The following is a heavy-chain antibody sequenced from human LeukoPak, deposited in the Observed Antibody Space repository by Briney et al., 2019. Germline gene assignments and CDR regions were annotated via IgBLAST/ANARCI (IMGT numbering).Heavy chain of an antibody. D-gene: IGHD6-19*01. CDR1: GITFSNAW. V-gene: IGHV3-15*01. Sequence: GGSLRFSCAAPGITFSNAWMNWVRQAPGKGLEWVGRIKSNTDGGTTDYAAPVKGRFTISRDGSKDTLYLQMNSLKTEDTALYYCTTYSNGWYAYWGQGTLVTVSS. J-gene: IGHJ4*02. CDR2: IKSNTDGGTT. CDR3: TTYSNGWYAY.